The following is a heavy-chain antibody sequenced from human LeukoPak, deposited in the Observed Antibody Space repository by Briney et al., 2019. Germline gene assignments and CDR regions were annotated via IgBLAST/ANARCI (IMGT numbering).Heavy chain of an antibody. D-gene: IGHD4/OR15-4a*01. CDR1: GFTFSSYW. Sequence: AGGSLRLSCAASGFTFSSYWMHCVRQAPGKGLVWVSRINSDGSSTSYADSVKGRFTISRDNAKNTLYLQMNSLRAEDTAVYYCARDGTNSNAFEIWGQGTMVTVSS. CDR3: ARDGTNSNAFEI. CDR2: INSDGSST. V-gene: IGHV3-74*01. J-gene: IGHJ3*02.